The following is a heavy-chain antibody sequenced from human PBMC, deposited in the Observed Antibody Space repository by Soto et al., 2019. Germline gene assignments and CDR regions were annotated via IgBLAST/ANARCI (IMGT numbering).Heavy chain of an antibody. Sequence: QVQLQQWGAGPLRPLETLSLTCGVSGGSFSGYYWAWIRQSPGKGLEWIGEINDRGSINYNPSLKNRVSISVDTSKNHYSLNLRSVTAADTAVYYCARESHDLLTGPPWVWYFDLWGRGTLVTVSS. CDR1: GGSFSGYY. CDR3: ARESHDLLTGPPWVWYFDL. CDR2: INDRGSI. V-gene: IGHV4-34*01. J-gene: IGHJ2*01. D-gene: IGHD3-9*01.